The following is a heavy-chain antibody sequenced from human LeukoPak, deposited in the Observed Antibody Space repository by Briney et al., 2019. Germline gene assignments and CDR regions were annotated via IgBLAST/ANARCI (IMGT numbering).Heavy chain of an antibody. Sequence: PSQILSLTCAISVDTDSNKNSAWHWIRQSPSGALEWLGRTYYRSKWYNDYSVSVKGQIDINPDTSKNQFSLQLNSVTPEDTAVYYCVREGVGATMANWGQGTLVTVSS. V-gene: IGHV6-1*01. CDR1: VDTDSNKNSA. CDR3: VREGVGATMAN. D-gene: IGHD1-26*01. J-gene: IGHJ4*02. CDR2: TYYRSKWYN.